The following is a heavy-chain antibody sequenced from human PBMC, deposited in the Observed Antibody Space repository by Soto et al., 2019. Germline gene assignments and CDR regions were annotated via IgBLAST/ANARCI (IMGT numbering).Heavy chain of an antibody. CDR2: IKSKTDGGTT. D-gene: IGHD4-17*01. CDR1: GFTFSNAW. Sequence: EVQLVESGGGLVKPGGSLRLSCAASGFTFSNAWMNWVRQAPGKGLEWVGRIKSKTDGGTTDYAAPVKGRFTISRDDSKNTLYLQMNSLKTEDTAVYDCTTDNYGDYLLFDYWGQGTLVTVSS. V-gene: IGHV3-15*07. J-gene: IGHJ4*02. CDR3: TTDNYGDYLLFDY.